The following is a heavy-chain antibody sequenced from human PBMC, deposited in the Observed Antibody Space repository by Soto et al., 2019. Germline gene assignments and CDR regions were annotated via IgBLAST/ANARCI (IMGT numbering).Heavy chain of an antibody. J-gene: IGHJ4*02. Sequence: QVQLVESGGGVVQPGGSLRLSCAPSGFIFSSYGMHWVRQAPDKGLEWVAVIKYDGSNKYYADSVKGRFTISRDNSKNTLYLAMNSLRAEDTAVYYCARVKQGRGGYDSPFDYWGQGTLVTVSS. CDR2: IKYDGSNK. V-gene: IGHV3-33*01. CDR3: ARVKQGRGGYDSPFDY. CDR1: GFIFSSYG. D-gene: IGHD5-12*01.